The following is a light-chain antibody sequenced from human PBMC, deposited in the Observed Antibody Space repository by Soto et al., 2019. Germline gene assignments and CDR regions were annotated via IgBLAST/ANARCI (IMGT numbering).Light chain of an antibody. J-gene: IGKJ5*01. Sequence: EIVLTQSPATLSLSPGERATLSCRASQSVSSYLAWYQQKPGQAPMLLIYDASNKATGIPARFSVSGSGTDFTLTISNLEPEDFAVYYCQQRSNWPPSITFGQGTRLEIK. CDR2: DAS. CDR1: QSVSSY. V-gene: IGKV3-11*01. CDR3: QQRSNWPPSIT.